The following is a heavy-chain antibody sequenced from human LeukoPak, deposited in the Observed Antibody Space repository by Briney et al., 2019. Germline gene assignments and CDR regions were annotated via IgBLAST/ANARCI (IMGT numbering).Heavy chain of an antibody. J-gene: IGHJ4*02. CDR3: AKGGRPTVDY. Sequence: PGGSLRLSCAASGFTFSSYAMSWVRQAPGKGLEWVSAISGRDDSTYYADSVKGRFTFSRDNSKNTLYLQMNSLRAEDTAVYYCAKGGRPTVDYWGQGTLVTVSS. CDR1: GFTFSSYA. CDR2: ISGRDDST. V-gene: IGHV3-23*01. D-gene: IGHD4-17*01.